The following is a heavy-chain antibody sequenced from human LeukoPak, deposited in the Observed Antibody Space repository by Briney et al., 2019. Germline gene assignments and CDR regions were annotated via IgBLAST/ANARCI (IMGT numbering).Heavy chain of an antibody. CDR3: ASGERTTYAFDI. J-gene: IGHJ3*02. CDR2: IYHSGST. Sequence: SQTLSLTCAVSGASISSGGYSWSWIRQPPGKGLEWIGYIYHSGSTYYNPSLKSRVTISVDRSKNQFSLKLSSVTAADTAVYYCASGERTTYAFDIWGQGTMVTVSS. CDR1: GASISSGGYS. V-gene: IGHV4-30-2*01. D-gene: IGHD1-1*01.